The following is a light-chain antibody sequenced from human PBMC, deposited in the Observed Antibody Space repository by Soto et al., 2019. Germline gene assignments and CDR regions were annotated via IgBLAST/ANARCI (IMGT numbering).Light chain of an antibody. V-gene: IGKV3-20*01. Sequence: EVVLTQYTGTLSLSPGEGATLSCRAIQILSSNYLAWYQQKPGQAPRLLIYGESRRATGIPDRFSGSGSGTDFTLAIRRLEPEDSAVYYCQQYGGSPSITFGQGTRLEI. CDR2: GES. J-gene: IGKJ5*01. CDR3: QQYGGSPSIT. CDR1: QILSSNY.